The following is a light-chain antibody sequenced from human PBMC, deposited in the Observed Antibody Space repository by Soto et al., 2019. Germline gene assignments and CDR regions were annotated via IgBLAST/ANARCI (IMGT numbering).Light chain of an antibody. CDR3: QSDDSSRKTSVL. CDR2: ADV. CDR1: TSNIVAGFG. Sequence: QTVVTQPPSVAGAPEQRVTISCTGSTSNIVAGFGVHWYQQLPGAGPQVVIYADVNRPSGVPDRFSGSKTVTSASLTITGLQAEDEAGYYCQSDDSSRKTSVLFGGGTKPTVL. J-gene: IGLJ3*02. V-gene: IGLV1-40*01.